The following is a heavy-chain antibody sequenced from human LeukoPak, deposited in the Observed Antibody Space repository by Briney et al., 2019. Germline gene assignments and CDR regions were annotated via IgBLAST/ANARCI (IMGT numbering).Heavy chain of an antibody. Sequence: GWSLRLSCAASGFTFDDYAMHWVRQAPGKGLEWVSGISWNSGSIGYADSVNGRFTISRDNAKNSLYLQMNSLRAEDTALYYCAKGAAAGTMGGTYYYYYYGMDVWGQGTTVTVSS. V-gene: IGHV3-9*01. CDR3: AKGAAAGTMGGTYYYYYYGMDV. CDR1: GFTFDDYA. CDR2: ISWNSGSI. J-gene: IGHJ6*02. D-gene: IGHD6-13*01.